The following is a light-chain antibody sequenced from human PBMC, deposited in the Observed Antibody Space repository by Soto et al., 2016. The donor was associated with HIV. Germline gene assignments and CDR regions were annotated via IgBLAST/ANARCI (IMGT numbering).Light chain of an antibody. Sequence: SYELTQPPSVSVAPGKTARITCGGTNIGSKSVHWYQQRPGQAPVLVVYDDTERPSGIPERFSGSNSGNTATLTISRVEDGDEADYYCQVWDSSSDHRVYVFGAGTKVHRP. J-gene: IGLJ1*01. CDR1: NIGSKS. CDR2: DDT. CDR3: QVWDSSSDHRVYV. V-gene: IGLV3-21*01.